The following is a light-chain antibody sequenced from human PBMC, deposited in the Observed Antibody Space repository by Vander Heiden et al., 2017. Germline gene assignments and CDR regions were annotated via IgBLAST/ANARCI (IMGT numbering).Light chain of an antibody. V-gene: IGLV2-14*01. CDR1: SSDVGGYNY. J-gene: IGLJ2*01. CDR2: EVS. Sequence: QSALTQPASVSGSPGQSITISCTGTSSDVGGYNYVSWYQQHPGKAPKLISDEVSNRPSGVSSRVSGSKAGNTASLTSSGLQAEDEDDYYCSSYTSSRDAVCGGGTKLTVL. CDR3: SSYTSSRDAV.